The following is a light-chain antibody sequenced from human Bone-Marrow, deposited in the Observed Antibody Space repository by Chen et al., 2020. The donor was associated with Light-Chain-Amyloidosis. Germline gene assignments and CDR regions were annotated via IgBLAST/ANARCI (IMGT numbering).Light chain of an antibody. CDR1: DSPTKY. Sequence: SYDLKQPASVSVSPGQTARNHGPGADSPTKYAYWHQQKPGQAPVLVIHRDTERPTGISERFSGSSSGTTATLTISGVQAEDEADYHCQSAYSSGTYEVIFGGGTKLTVL. V-gene: IGLV3-25*03. CDR2: RDT. J-gene: IGLJ2*01. CDR3: QSAYSSGTYEVI.